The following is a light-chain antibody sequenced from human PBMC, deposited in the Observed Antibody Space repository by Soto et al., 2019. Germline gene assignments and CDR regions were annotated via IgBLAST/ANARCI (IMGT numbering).Light chain of an antibody. V-gene: IGKV3-15*01. Sequence: EIVMTQSPATLSVSPGETATLSCRASQSVSSNLAWYQQKPGQAPRLLIYGASTRATGIPARFSGSGSGTEFTLTISSLQSEDFAVYYCQQYNNFWTFSQGTKVEIK. CDR2: GAS. J-gene: IGKJ1*01. CDR1: QSVSSN. CDR3: QQYNNFWT.